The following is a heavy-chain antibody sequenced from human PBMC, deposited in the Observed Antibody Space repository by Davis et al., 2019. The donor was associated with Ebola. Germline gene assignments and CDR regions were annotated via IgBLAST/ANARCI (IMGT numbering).Heavy chain of an antibody. Sequence: PGGSLRLSCAASGFTFSDYYMSWIRQAPGKGLEWVSYISSSGSTIYYADSVKGRFTISRDNAKNTLYLQMNSLRAEDTAVYYCAKWGVAVADDSWYYFDYWGQGTLVTVSS. D-gene: IGHD6-19*01. V-gene: IGHV3-11*01. CDR2: ISSSGSTI. CDR1: GFTFSDYY. CDR3: AKWGVAVADDSWYYFDY. J-gene: IGHJ4*02.